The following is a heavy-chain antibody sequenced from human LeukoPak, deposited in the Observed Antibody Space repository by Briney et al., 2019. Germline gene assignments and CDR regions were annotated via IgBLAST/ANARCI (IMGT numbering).Heavy chain of an antibody. D-gene: IGHD2-21*02. CDR3: ARVTYCGGDCFLGYFDY. Sequence: ASVKVSCKASGYTFTGYYMHWVRQAPGQGLEWMGTLNPSGGRTTYAQKFQGRVTMTRDTSTSTVYMELSSLRSEDLAVYYCARVTYCGGDCFLGYFDYWGQGTLVTVSS. J-gene: IGHJ4*02. V-gene: IGHV1-46*01. CDR2: LNPSGGRT. CDR1: GYTFTGYY.